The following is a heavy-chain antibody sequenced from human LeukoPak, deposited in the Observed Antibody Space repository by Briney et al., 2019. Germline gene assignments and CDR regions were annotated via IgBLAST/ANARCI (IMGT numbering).Heavy chain of an antibody. Sequence: GESLKICCKCSVCIFTNYLIYFLRLVPGKGLEWMGRIDPSDSYTNYSPSFQGHVTISVDKYIPTAYLKWNSLKAWDTAMYYCGRSDCSGSDCKRLPYWGQGTLVTVSS. CDR3: GRSDCSGSDCKRLPY. V-gene: IGHV5-10-1*01. J-gene: IGHJ4*02. CDR2: IDPSDSYT. D-gene: IGHD2-21*02. CDR1: VCIFTNYL.